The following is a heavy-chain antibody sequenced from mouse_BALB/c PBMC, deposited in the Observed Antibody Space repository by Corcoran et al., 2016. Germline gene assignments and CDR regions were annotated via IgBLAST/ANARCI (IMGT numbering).Heavy chain of an antibody. J-gene: IGHJ2*01. D-gene: IGHD2-1*01. V-gene: IGHV1S136*01. CDR3: AREVPGGNPFDY. CDR2: IYPYNDGT. Sequence: VQLQQSGPELVKPWASVKMSCQASGYTFTSYVMHWVIQKHGQGLEWIGYIYPYNDGTRYNEKFKGKATLTPDKSSRTAYMELSSLTSEDSAVYYCAREVPGGNPFDYWGQGTTLTVSS. CDR1: GYTFTSYV.